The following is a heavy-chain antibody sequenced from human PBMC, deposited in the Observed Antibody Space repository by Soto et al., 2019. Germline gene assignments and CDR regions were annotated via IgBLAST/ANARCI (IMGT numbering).Heavy chain of an antibody. Sequence: ASVKVSCKASGYTFTSYYMHWVRQAPGQGLEWMGIINPSGGSTSYAQKFQGRVTMTRDTSTSTVYMELSSLRSEDTAVYYCARESPSITIFGVVTRDPWFDPWGQGTLVTVSS. J-gene: IGHJ5*02. V-gene: IGHV1-46*01. CDR2: INPSGGST. CDR3: ARESPSITIFGVVTRDPWFDP. D-gene: IGHD3-3*01. CDR1: GYTFTSYY.